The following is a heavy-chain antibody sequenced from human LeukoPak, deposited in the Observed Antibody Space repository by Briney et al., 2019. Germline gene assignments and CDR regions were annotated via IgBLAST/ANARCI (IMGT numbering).Heavy chain of an antibody. D-gene: IGHD6-19*01. J-gene: IGHJ4*02. Sequence: ASVKVSCKASGGTFSSYAISWVRQAPGQGLEWMGGIIPIFGTANYAQKFQGRVTITADESTSTAYMELSSLRSEDAAVYYCASRIAVAGNFDYWGQGTLVTVSS. V-gene: IGHV1-69*13. CDR2: IIPIFGTA. CDR1: GGTFSSYA. CDR3: ASRIAVAGNFDY.